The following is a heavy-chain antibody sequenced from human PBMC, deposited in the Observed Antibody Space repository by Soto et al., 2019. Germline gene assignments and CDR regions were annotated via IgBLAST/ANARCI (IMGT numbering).Heavy chain of an antibody. D-gene: IGHD3-9*01. V-gene: IGHV3-48*02. CDR3: ARDEALRYFDWLTHYYYYGMDV. CDR2: ISSSSSTI. J-gene: IGHJ6*02. CDR1: GFTFSSYS. Sequence: GGSLRLSCAASGFTFSSYSMNWVRQAPGKGLEWVSYISSSSSTIYYADSVKGRFTISRDNAKNSLYLQMNSLRDEDTAVYYCARDEALRYFDWLTHYYYYGMDVWGQGTTVTVSS.